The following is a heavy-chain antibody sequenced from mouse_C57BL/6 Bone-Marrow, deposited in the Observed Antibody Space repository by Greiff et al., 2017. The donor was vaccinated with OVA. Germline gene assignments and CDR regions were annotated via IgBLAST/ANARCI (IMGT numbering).Heavy chain of an antibody. CDR2: IWKGGST. D-gene: IGHD2-4*01. Sequence: VKLMQSGPGLVQPSPSLSITCTVSGFSLTSYGVHWVRQSPGKGLEWLGVIWKGGSTDYKAAFMSRLSITKNNSKSQVFFKMNSLQADDTAIYYCAGLRGFAYWGQGTLVTVSA. J-gene: IGHJ3*01. V-gene: IGHV2-5*01. CDR3: AGLRGFAY. CDR1: GFSLTSYG.